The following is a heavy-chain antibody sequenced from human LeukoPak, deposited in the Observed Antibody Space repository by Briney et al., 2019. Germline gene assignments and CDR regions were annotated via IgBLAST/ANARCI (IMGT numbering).Heavy chain of an antibody. CDR1: GFTFSSYG. CDR3: ARAKWRGSESYSGDAFDI. CDR2: IWYDGSNK. V-gene: IGHV3-33*01. Sequence: GGSLRLSCAASGFTFSSYGMHWVRQAPGKGLEWVAVIWYDGSNKYYADSVKGRFTISRDNSKNTLYLQMNSLRAEDTAVYYCARAKWRGSESYSGDAFDIWGQGTMVTVSS. D-gene: IGHD3-10*01. J-gene: IGHJ3*02.